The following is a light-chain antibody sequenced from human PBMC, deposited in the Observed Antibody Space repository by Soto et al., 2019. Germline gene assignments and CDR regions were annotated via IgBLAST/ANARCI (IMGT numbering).Light chain of an antibody. J-gene: IGKJ3*01. CDR1: RSLSRN. CDR2: GAS. Sequence: EILMTQSPATLSVSPGERATLSCRASRSLSRNLAWYQQKPGQAPRLLIYGASTRASGIPARFSGVGSGTEFTLTISSLQSEDFALYYCQHYNDWPPAFTFGPGTKVDL. V-gene: IGKV3-15*01. CDR3: QHYNDWPPAFT.